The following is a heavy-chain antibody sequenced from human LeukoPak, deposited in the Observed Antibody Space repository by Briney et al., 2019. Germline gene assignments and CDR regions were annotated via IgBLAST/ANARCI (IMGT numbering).Heavy chain of an antibody. CDR3: ATDPGGSGGSVYAFDI. J-gene: IGHJ3*02. CDR1: GYTLTELS. D-gene: IGHD2-15*01. V-gene: IGHV1-24*01. CDR2: FDPEDGET. Sequence: ASVKVSCKVSGYTLTELSMHWMRQAPGKGLEWMGGFDPEDGETIYAQKFQGRVTMTEDTSTDTAYMELSSLRSEDTAVYYCATDPGGSGGSVYAFDIWGQGTMVTVSS.